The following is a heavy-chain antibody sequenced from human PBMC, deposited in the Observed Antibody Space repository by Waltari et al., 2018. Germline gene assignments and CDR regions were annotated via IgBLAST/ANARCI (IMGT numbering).Heavy chain of an antibody. Sequence: CAASGFSFSTSCMSWVRQAPGKGLEWVANIKEDGNQKNYLDSVEGRLTVSRDNAKNSLYLQMNSLSAEDTAVYYCARDPYTGGYGAFDIWGQGTMVTVSS. CDR1: GFSFSTSC. D-gene: IGHD3-10*01. CDR2: IKEDGNQK. CDR3: ARDPYTGGYGAFDI. J-gene: IGHJ3*02. V-gene: IGHV3-7*01.